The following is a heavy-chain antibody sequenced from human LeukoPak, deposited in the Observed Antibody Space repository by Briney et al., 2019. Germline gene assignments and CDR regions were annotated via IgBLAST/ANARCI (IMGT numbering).Heavy chain of an antibody. V-gene: IGHV3-7*01. CDR1: GFNLKSYW. CDR3: ARDRQGDYMDV. J-gene: IGHJ6*03. Sequence: GGPLRLSGAASGFNLKSYWMSWVRQAPGKGLGWVANIKQDGTERNYVDSVKGRFIISRDNTKKSLYLQMNGLRAEDTAVYYCARDRQGDYMDVWGKGTTVAVSS. CDR2: IKQDGTER. D-gene: IGHD6-6*01.